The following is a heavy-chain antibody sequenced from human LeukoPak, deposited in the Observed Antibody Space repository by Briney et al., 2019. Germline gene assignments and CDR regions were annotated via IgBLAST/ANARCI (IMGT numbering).Heavy chain of an antibody. CDR1: GFTFSSYE. Sequence: GGSLRLSCAASGFTFSSYEMNWVRQAPGKGLEWVSCISSSGSTIYYADSVKGRFTISRDNAKNSLYLQMNSLRAEDTAVYYCARERPIVVITTIGAFDIWGRGTMVTVSS. D-gene: IGHD3-22*01. CDR2: ISSSGSTI. CDR3: ARERPIVVITTIGAFDI. V-gene: IGHV3-48*03. J-gene: IGHJ3*02.